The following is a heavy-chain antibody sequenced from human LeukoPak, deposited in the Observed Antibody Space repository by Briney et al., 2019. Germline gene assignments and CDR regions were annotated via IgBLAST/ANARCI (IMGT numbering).Heavy chain of an antibody. V-gene: IGHV3-23*01. J-gene: IGHJ4*02. D-gene: IGHD6-19*01. CDR2: ISGSGGST. Sequence: GGSLRLSCAASGFTFSSYAMSWVRHAPGKGLEWVSAISGSGGSTYYADSVKGRFTISRDNSKNTLYLQMNSLRAEDTAVYYCAKDRDTGYSSGWYGDYWSQGTLVTVSS. CDR1: GFTFSSYA. CDR3: AKDRDTGYSSGWYGDY.